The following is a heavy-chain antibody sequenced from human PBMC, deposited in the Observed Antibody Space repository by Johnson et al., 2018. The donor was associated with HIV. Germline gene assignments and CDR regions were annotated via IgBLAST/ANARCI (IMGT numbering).Heavy chain of an antibody. Sequence: QEKLVESGGGVVQPGRSLRLSCAASGFTFSSYAMHWVRQAPGKGLEWVAVISYDGSNKYYADSVKGRFTISRDNSKNTLYLQMNSLRAEDTAVYYCAREGTVSYGGAFDIWGQGTMVTVSS. D-gene: IGHD4-17*01. V-gene: IGHV3-30*14. CDR2: ISYDGSNK. CDR1: GFTFSSYA. CDR3: AREGTVSYGGAFDI. J-gene: IGHJ3*02.